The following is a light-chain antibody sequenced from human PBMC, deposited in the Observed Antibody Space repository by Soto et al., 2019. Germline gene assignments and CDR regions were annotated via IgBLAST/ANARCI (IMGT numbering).Light chain of an antibody. CDR2: STS. CDR3: LLYGGGARV. J-gene: IGLJ1*01. CDR1: TRAVTSDYY. V-gene: IGLV7-43*01. Sequence: QAVVTQEPSLTGSPGGSVTLTCASSTRAVTSDYYPYWFQQKPGKAPRTLIYSTSNRPSWAPARFSGSLLGGDAALTLSGVQPEDEADYYCLLYGGGARVFGTGTKLTVL.